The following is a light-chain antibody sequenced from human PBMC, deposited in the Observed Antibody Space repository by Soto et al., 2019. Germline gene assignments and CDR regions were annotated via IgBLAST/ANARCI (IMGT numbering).Light chain of an antibody. CDR3: GTWDSSLSAWV. Sequence: QSVLTQPPSVSAAPGQKVTISCSGSSSNIGNNYVSWYQQLPGTAPKLLIYENNKRPSGIPDRFSGSKSGTSATLGITGLPTGDEVDYNCGTWDSSLSAWVFGGGTKVTVL. V-gene: IGLV1-51*02. J-gene: IGLJ3*02. CDR2: ENN. CDR1: SSNIGNNY.